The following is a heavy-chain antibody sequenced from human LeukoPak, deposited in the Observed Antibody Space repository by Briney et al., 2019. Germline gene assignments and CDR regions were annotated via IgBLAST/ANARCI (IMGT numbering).Heavy chain of an antibody. CDR3: VRVMTTTRNFDY. Sequence: PGGSLRLSCAASGFTFSSHPMHWVRQTPGQGLEWLAVISYDGKNKYYADSVNGRFTVSRDNTKNTLYLQMNSLRVVDMGVYYCVRVMTTTRNFDYWGPGTLVTVSS. V-gene: IGHV3-30*04. CDR1: GFTFSSHP. CDR2: ISYDGKNK. J-gene: IGHJ4*02. D-gene: IGHD1-1*01.